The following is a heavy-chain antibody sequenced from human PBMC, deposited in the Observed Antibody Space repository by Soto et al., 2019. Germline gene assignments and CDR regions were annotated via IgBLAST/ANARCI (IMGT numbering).Heavy chain of an antibody. D-gene: IGHD1-26*01. CDR3: ARGLPLHGGSYLY. J-gene: IGHJ4*02. CDR2: INHSGST. V-gene: IGHV4-34*01. Sequence: SETLSLTCAVYGGSFSGYYWSWIRQPPGKGLEWIGEINHSGSTNYNPSLKSRVTISVDTSKNQSSLKLSSVTAADTAVYYCARGLPLHGGSYLYWGQGTLVTVSS. CDR1: GGSFSGYY.